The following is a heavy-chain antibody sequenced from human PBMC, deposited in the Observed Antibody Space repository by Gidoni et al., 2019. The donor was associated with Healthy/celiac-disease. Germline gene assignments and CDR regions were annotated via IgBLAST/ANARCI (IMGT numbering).Heavy chain of an antibody. CDR2: IYTSGST. Sequence: QVQLQESGPGLVKPSQTLSITCTVSGGSISSGSYYWSWIRQPAGKGLEWIGRIYTSGSTNYNPSLKSRVTISVDTSKNQFSLKLSSVTAADTAVYYCARGRAGTGWFDAWGQGTLVTVSS. J-gene: IGHJ5*02. CDR3: ARGRAGTGWFDA. V-gene: IGHV4-61*02. CDR1: GGSISSGSYY. D-gene: IGHD1-1*01.